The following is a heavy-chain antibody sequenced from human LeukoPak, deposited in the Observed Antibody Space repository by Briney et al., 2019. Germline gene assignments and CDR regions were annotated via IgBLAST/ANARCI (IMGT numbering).Heavy chain of an antibody. CDR3: ARVRGKYYYGSGKLGFFDY. CDR1: GGSFSGYY. V-gene: IGHV4-34*01. J-gene: IGHJ4*02. Sequence: SETLSLTCAVYGGSFSGYYWSWIRQPPGKGLEWIGEINHSGSTNYNPSLKSRVTISVDTSKNQFSLKLSSVTAADTAVYCCARVRGKYYYGSGKLGFFDYWGQGTLVTVSS. D-gene: IGHD3-10*01. CDR2: INHSGST.